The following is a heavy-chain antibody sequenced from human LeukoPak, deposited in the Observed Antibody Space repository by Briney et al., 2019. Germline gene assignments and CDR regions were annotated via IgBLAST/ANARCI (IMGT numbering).Heavy chain of an antibody. CDR1: GGSISSGSYY. D-gene: IGHD6-6*01. V-gene: IGHV4-61*02. J-gene: IGHJ4*02. Sequence: SQTLSLTCTVSGGSISSGSYYWSWIRQPAGKGLEWIGRIYTSGSTNYNPSLKSRVTISVDTSKTQSSLKLSSVTAADTAVYYCARAVGGSSDYWGQGTLVTVSS. CDR3: ARAVGGSSDY. CDR2: IYTSGST.